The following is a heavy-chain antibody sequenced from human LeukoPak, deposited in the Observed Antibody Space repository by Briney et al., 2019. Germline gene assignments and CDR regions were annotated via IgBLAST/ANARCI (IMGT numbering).Heavy chain of an antibody. CDR2: INTDGSST. V-gene: IGHV3-74*01. D-gene: IGHD3-10*01. J-gene: IGHJ4*02. CDR3: AKERMVRGVIQDY. Sequence: GGSLRLSCAASGFTFSSYWMHWVRQAPGKGLVWVSRINTDGSSTSYADSVKGRFTISRDNAKNTLYLQMNSLRAEDTAVYYCAKERMVRGVIQDYWGQGTLVTVSS. CDR1: GFTFSSYW.